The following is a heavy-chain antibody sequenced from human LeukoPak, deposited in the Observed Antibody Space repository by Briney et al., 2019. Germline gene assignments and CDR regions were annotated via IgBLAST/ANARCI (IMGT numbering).Heavy chain of an antibody. D-gene: IGHD1-1*01. V-gene: IGHV3-48*01. J-gene: IGHJ3*02. CDR3: ARSRLDGRGAFDI. CDR1: EFTFSTYS. CDR2: VSTSSSTI. Sequence: GGSLRLSCVASEFTFSTYSMNWVRQAPGKGLEWVSYVSTSSSTIYYADSVKGRFTISRDNANTSLFLEMNTLRAEDTAVYYCARSRLDGRGAFDIWGQGTVVTVSS.